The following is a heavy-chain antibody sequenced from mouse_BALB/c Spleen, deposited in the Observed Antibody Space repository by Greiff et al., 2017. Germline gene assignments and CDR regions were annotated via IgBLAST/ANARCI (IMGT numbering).Heavy chain of an antibody. J-gene: IGHJ4*01. V-gene: IGHV5-9-4*01. D-gene: IGHD2-1*01. CDR2: ISSGGSYT. Sequence: EVLLVESGGGLVKPGGSLKLSCAASGFTFSSYAMSWVRQSPEKRLEWVAEISSGGSYTYYPDTVTGRCTISRDNAKNTLYLEMSSLRSEDTAMYDCAREGNYYAIDYWGQGTSVTVSS. CDR1: GFTFSSYA. CDR3: AREGNYYAIDY.